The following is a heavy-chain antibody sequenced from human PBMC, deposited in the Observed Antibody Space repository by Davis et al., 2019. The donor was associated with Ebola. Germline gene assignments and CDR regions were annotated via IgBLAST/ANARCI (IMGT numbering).Heavy chain of an antibody. D-gene: IGHD2-2*01. V-gene: IGHV3-48*03. CDR3: ASSCSSTSCTWVYYYYGMDV. Sequence: GESLKISCAASGFTFSSYEMNWVRQAPGKGLEWVSYISSSGSTIYYADSVKGRFTISRDNAKNSLYLQMNSLRAEDTAVYYCASSCSSTSCTWVYYYYGMDVWGQGTTVTVSS. CDR1: GFTFSSYE. J-gene: IGHJ6*02. CDR2: ISSSGSTI.